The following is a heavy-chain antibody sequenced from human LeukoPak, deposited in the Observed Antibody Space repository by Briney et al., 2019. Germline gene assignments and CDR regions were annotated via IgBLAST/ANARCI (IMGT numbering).Heavy chain of an antibody. CDR1: GFTFSSYA. D-gene: IGHD3-22*01. V-gene: IGHV3-23*01. CDR2: ISGSGGST. J-gene: IGHJ4*02. CDR3: AKDQSSGYSRYYFDY. Sequence: GGSLRLSCAASGFTFSSYAMSWVRQAPGKGLEWVSAISGSGGSTYYAGSVKGRFTISRDNSKNTLYLQMNSLRAEDTAVYYCAKDQSSGYSRYYFDYWGQGTLVTVSS.